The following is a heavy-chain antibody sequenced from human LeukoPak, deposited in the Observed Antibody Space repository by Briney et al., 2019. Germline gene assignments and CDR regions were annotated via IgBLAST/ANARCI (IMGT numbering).Heavy chain of an antibody. CDR2: IYSSGST. CDR1: GFTVSSNY. CDR3: ARDPYTSSSGRGYYYYMDV. D-gene: IGHD6-6*01. V-gene: IGHV3-53*01. J-gene: IGHJ6*03. Sequence: GGSLRLSCAASGFTVSSNYMSWVRQAPGKGLEWVSVIYSSGSTYYADSVKGRFTISRDNSKNTLYLQMNSLRAEDTAVYYCARDPYTSSSGRGYYYYMDVWGKGTTVTVSS.